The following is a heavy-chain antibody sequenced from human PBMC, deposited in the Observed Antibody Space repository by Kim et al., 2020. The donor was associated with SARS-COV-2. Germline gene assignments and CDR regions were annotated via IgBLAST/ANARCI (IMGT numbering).Heavy chain of an antibody. CDR3: ARDGPFLLVVPAATLDY. D-gene: IGHD2-2*01. V-gene: IGHV3-30-3*01. J-gene: IGHJ4*02. CDR1: GFTFSSYA. Sequence: GGSLRLSCAASGFTFSSYAMHWVRQAPGKGLEWVAVISYDGSNKYYADSVKGRFTISRDNSKNTLYLQMNSLRAEDTAVYYCARDGPFLLVVPAATLDYWGQGTLFSVSS. CDR2: ISYDGSNK.